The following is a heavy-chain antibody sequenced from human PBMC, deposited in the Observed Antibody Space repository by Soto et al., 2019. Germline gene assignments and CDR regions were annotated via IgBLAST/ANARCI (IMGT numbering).Heavy chain of an antibody. CDR2: ISYDGSNK. D-gene: IGHD6-19*01. Sequence: QVQLVESGGGVVQPGRSLRLSCAASGFTFSSYGMHCVRQAPGKGLEWVALISYDGSNKYYADSVKGRFTISRDNSKNTLSLQVSSLRPEDTAVYSCVKDRDSSGWFSGYYYGVDVWGQGTTVTVSS. CDR3: VKDRDSSGWFSGYYYGVDV. CDR1: GFTFSSYG. V-gene: IGHV3-30*18. J-gene: IGHJ6*02.